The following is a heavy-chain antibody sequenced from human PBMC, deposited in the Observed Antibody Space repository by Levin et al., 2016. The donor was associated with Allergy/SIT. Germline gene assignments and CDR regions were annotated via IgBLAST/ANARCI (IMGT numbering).Heavy chain of an antibody. D-gene: IGHD1-26*01. V-gene: IGHV2-5*02. CDR1: GFSLRSRGEG. Sequence: SGPTLVKPTQTLTLTCTFSGFSLRSRGEGVDWVRQTPGKALEWLALIYWDDDTRYSPLLKSRLAITKDTSKNQVILTLTNMDPVDTAKYYCVHHSEEEGFDVWGQGTMVTVSS. J-gene: IGHJ3*01. CDR2: IYWDDDT. CDR3: VHHSEEEGFDV.